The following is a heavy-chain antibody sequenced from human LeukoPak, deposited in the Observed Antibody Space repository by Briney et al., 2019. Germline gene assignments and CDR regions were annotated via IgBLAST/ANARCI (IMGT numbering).Heavy chain of an antibody. CDR3: ARDDYYDSSGYYY. D-gene: IGHD3-22*01. CDR1: GGSISSYY. J-gene: IGHJ4*02. CDR2: IYYSGST. Sequence: PSETLSLTCTVSGGSISSYYWSWIRQPPGKGLEWIGYIYYSGSTNYNPSLKSRVTISVDTSKNQFSRKLSSVTAADTAVYYCARDDYYDSSGYYYWGQGTLVTVSS. V-gene: IGHV4-59*01.